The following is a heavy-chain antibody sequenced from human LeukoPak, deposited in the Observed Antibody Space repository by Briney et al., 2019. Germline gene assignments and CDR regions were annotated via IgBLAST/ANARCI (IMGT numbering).Heavy chain of an antibody. Sequence: GASVKVSCKASGYTFVDYYMNWVRQAPGQGLQWMGWINPKSGGTNYAQKFHGRVTMIRDTSISTAYMEVNSLTSDDTAVYYCARGPGDYAFDSWGHGTLVTVSS. J-gene: IGHJ4*01. CDR3: ARGPGDYAFDS. CDR1: GYTFVDYY. V-gene: IGHV1-2*02. CDR2: INPKSGGT. D-gene: IGHD4-17*01.